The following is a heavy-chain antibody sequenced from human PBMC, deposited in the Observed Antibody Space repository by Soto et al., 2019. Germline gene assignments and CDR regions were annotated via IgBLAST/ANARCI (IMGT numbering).Heavy chain of an antibody. V-gene: IGHV1-3*01. CDR1: GYTFTSYA. CDR2: INAGNGNT. J-gene: IGHJ5*02. D-gene: IGHD2-2*01. CDR3: AREGGDIVVVPAAMSWFDP. Sequence: QVQLVQSGAEVKKPGASVKVSCKASGYTFTSYAMHWVRQAPGQRLEWMGWINAGNGNTKYSQQFQGRVTITRNTSASTAYMEVSSLRSEDTAVYYCAREGGDIVVVPAAMSWFDPWGQGTLVTVSS.